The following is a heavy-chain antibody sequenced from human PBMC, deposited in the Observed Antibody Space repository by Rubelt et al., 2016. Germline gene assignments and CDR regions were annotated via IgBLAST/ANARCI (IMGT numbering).Heavy chain of an antibody. V-gene: IGHV3-74*01. CDR2: INSDGSST. Sequence: PGEGLVWVSRINSDGSSTSYADSVKGRFTISRDNSKNTLYLQMNSLRAEDTAVYYCAKDGSLLRFLEWLSQFDYWGQGTLVTVSS. CDR3: AKDGSLLRFLEWLSQFDY. J-gene: IGHJ4*02. D-gene: IGHD3-3*01.